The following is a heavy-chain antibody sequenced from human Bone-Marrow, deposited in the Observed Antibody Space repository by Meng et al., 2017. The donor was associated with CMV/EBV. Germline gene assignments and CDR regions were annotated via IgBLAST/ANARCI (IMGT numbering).Heavy chain of an antibody. CDR3: AKSPRRDGYNWYHYFDY. J-gene: IGHJ4*02. V-gene: IGHV3-74*01. Sequence: GESLKISCAVSGFTFSSYWLHWVRQAPGKGLVWVSRINSDGSSTSYADSVKGRFTISRDNAKNTLYLQMNSLRAEDTAVYYCAKSPRRDGYNWYHYFDYWGQGNLVNFYS. CDR2: INSDGSST. D-gene: IGHD5-24*01. CDR1: GFTFSSYW.